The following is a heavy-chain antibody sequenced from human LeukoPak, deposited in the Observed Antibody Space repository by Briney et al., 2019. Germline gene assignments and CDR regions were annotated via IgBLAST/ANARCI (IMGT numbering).Heavy chain of an antibody. D-gene: IGHD3-10*01. CDR1: GFTFSSYW. Sequence: GGSLRLSCAASGFTFSSYWMSWVRQAPGKGLEWVANIKQDGSEKYYVDSVKGRFTISRDNAKNSLYLQMNSLRAEDTDVYYCARSRITMVRGVVDYWGQGTLVTVSS. CDR2: IKQDGSEK. V-gene: IGHV3-7*01. CDR3: ARSRITMVRGVVDY. J-gene: IGHJ4*02.